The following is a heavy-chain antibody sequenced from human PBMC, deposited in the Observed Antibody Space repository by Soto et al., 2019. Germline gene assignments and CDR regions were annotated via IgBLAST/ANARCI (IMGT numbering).Heavy chain of an antibody. CDR1: GFTFSSYS. D-gene: IGHD2-8*01. V-gene: IGHV3-21*01. J-gene: IGHJ6*03. CDR3: ARLDIVLMVYPTENYYYMDV. Sequence: EVQLVESGGGLVKPGGSLRLSCAASGFTFSSYSMNWVRQAPGKGLEWVSSISSSSSYIYYADSVKGRFTISRDNAKNSLYLQMNSMRAEDTAVYYCARLDIVLMVYPTENYYYMDVWRKGTTVTVSS. CDR2: ISSSSSYI.